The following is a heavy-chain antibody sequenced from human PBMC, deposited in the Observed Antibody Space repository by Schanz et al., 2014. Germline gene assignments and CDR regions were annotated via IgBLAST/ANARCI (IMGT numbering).Heavy chain of an antibody. D-gene: IGHD3-22*01. CDR3: AKDPSHGDYDYYFDY. J-gene: IGHJ4*02. CDR1: GFTFNSYA. V-gene: IGHV3-23*04. Sequence: EVQLVESGGGLVKPGGSLRLSCAASGFTFNSYAMTWVRQAPGKGLEWVSSISHSGGSKYYADSVKGRFTISRDNSKNTLYLQMNSLRAEDTAVYYCAKDPSHGDYDYYFDYWGQGTLVTVSS. CDR2: ISHSGGSK.